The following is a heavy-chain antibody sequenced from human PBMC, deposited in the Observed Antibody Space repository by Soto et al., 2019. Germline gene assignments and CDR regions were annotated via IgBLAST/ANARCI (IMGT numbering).Heavy chain of an antibody. D-gene: IGHD6-6*01. Sequence: GVSLRLSCAASGFTFGSYWMSWVRQAPGKGLEWVASIKQDGSEKYYVDSVKGRFTISRDNAKNSLYLQMNSLRAEDTAVYYCARARYSSSFAYFDYWGQGTLVTVSS. V-gene: IGHV3-7*01. CDR3: ARARYSSSFAYFDY. J-gene: IGHJ4*02. CDR1: GFTFGSYW. CDR2: IKQDGSEK.